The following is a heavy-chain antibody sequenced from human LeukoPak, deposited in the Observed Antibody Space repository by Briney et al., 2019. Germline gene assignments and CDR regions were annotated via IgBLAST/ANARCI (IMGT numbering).Heavy chain of an antibody. J-gene: IGHJ4*02. CDR1: GGSISSGDYY. D-gene: IGHD5-18*01. CDR3: ARSAGYSYGYSFDY. V-gene: IGHV4-30-4*01. Sequence: SQTLSLTCTVSGGSISSGDYYWSWIRQPPGTGLEWIAYIYYSGSTYYNPSLKSRVTISVDTSKNQFSLKLSSVTAADTAVYYCARSAGYSYGYSFDYWGQGTLVTVSS. CDR2: IYYSGST.